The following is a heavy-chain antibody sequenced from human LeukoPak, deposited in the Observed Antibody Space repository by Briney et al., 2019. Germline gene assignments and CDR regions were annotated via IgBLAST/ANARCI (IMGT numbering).Heavy chain of an antibody. CDR1: GFTFSSYS. CDR3: ARDGRSEFSYYYGMDV. Sequence: GGSLRLSCAASGFTFSSYSMNWVRQAPGKGLEWVSSISSSSSYIYYADSVKGRFTISRDNAKNSLYLQMNSLRAEDTAVYYCARDGRSEFSYYYGMDVWGQGTTVTVSS. V-gene: IGHV3-21*01. D-gene: IGHD1-14*01. J-gene: IGHJ6*02. CDR2: ISSSSSYI.